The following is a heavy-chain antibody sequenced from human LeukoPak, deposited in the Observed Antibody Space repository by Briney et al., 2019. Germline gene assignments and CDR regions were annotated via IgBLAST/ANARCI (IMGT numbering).Heavy chain of an antibody. Sequence: ASVKVSCKASGYTFTSYAMHWVRQAPGQRLEWMGWINAGNGNTKYSQKFQGRVTITRDTSASTAYMELSSLRSEDTAVYYCARDEYRGGVPAARYGMDVWGQGTTVTVSS. J-gene: IGHJ6*02. CDR3: ARDEYRGGVPAARYGMDV. CDR1: GYTFTSYA. V-gene: IGHV1-3*01. D-gene: IGHD2-2*01. CDR2: INAGNGNT.